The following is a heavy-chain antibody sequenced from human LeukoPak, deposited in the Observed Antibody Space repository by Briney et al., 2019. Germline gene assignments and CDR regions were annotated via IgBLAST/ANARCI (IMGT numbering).Heavy chain of an antibody. V-gene: IGHV3-15*01. Sequence: GGSLRLSCAASGFTFSNAWMSWVRQAPGKGLEWVGRIKSKTDGGTTDYAAPVKGRFTISRDDSKTTLYLQMNSLKTEDTAVYYCTTEVGYSSGLDYWGQGTLVTVSS. CDR2: IKSKTDGGTT. CDR1: GFTFSNAW. D-gene: IGHD6-19*01. J-gene: IGHJ4*02. CDR3: TTEVGYSSGLDY.